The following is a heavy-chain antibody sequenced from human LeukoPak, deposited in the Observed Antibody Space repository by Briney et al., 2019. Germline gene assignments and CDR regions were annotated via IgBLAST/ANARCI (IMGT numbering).Heavy chain of an antibody. V-gene: IGHV4-4*07. CDR3: AILPVTYYYGSGSSHVDY. CDR2: IYTSGST. D-gene: IGHD3-10*01. CDR1: GGSISSYY. J-gene: IGHJ4*02. Sequence: SETLSLTCTVSGGSISSYYWSWIRQPAGKGLEWIGRIYTSGSTNYNPSLKSRVTISVDTSKNQFSLKLSSVTAADTAVYYCAILPVTYYYGSGSSHVDYWGQGTLVTVSS.